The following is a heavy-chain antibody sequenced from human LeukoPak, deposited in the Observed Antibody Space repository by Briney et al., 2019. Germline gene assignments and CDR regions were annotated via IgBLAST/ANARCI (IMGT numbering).Heavy chain of an antibody. CDR1: GFTLSTYS. CDR2: ISSSSNTI. D-gene: IGHD6-6*01. CDR3: ARGGSSSSLP. V-gene: IGHV3-48*02. J-gene: IGHJ5*02. Sequence: GGSLRLSCAASGFTLSTYSMSWVRQPPGKGLEWVSYISSSSNTIYYADSVKGRFTISRDNAKNSLYLQMNSLRDEDTAVYYCARGGSSSSLPWGQGTLVTVSS.